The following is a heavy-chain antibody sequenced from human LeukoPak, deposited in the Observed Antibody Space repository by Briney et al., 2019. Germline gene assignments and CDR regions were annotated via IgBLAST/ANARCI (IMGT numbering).Heavy chain of an antibody. J-gene: IGHJ4*02. Sequence: GGSLRLSCAASGFTFSSYSMNWVRQAPGKGLEWVSYISSSSSTIYHADSVKGRFTISRDNAENSLYLQMNSLRVEDTAFYYCARDLAYSRLDYWGQGMLVTVSS. CDR2: ISSSSSTI. CDR3: ARDLAYSRLDY. CDR1: GFTFSSYS. V-gene: IGHV3-48*04. D-gene: IGHD5-18*01.